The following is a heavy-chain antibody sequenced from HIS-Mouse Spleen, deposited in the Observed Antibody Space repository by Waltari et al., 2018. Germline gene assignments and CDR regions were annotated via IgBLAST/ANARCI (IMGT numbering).Heavy chain of an antibody. CDR1: GGSISSSSYY. Sequence: QLQLQESGPGLVKPSETLSLTCTVSGGSISSSSYYWSWIRQPPGKGLEWIGSIYYSRSTYYNPSLKSRVTISVDTSKNQFYLKLSSVTAADTAVYYCAREIPYSSSWYDWYFDLWGRGTLVTVSS. V-gene: IGHV4-39*07. J-gene: IGHJ2*01. CDR2: IYYSRST. D-gene: IGHD6-13*01. CDR3: AREIPYSSSWYDWYFDL.